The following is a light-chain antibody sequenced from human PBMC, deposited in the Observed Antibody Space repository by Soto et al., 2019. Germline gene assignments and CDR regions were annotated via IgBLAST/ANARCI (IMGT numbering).Light chain of an antibody. J-gene: IGLJ3*02. Sequence: QSALTQPASVSASPGQSITISCTGTSSDVGSYNLVSWYQQHPGKAPKLLIYEGSERPSGVSYRFSGSKSGNTASLTVSGLQAEDEADYFCCSYAGSSTLVFGGGTKLTVL. CDR2: EGS. CDR1: SSDVGSYNL. V-gene: IGLV2-23*01. CDR3: CSYAGSSTLV.